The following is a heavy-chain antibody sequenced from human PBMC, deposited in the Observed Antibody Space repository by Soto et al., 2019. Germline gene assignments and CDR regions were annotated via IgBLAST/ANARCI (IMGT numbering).Heavy chain of an antibody. D-gene: IGHD2-21*01. Sequence: SETLSLTCAVYGGSFNGHFWSWIRQPPGKGLEWIGEINHSGSTNFNPSLKSRVTISVDTSKNQFSLKVNPLTAADTAVYYCARGISLIVEVQRDAPDKYYFDSWGQGTVVTVSS. CDR1: GGSFNGHF. V-gene: IGHV4-34*01. J-gene: IGHJ4*02. CDR3: ARGISLIVEVQRDAPDKYYFDS. CDR2: INHSGST.